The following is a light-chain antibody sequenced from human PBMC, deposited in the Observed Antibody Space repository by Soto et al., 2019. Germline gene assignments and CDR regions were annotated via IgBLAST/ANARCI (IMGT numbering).Light chain of an antibody. Sequence: QSALTQPASVSGSPGQSITISCTGTSSDVGSYNLVSWYQHHPGKAPKLMIYEGSKRPSGVSNRFSGSKSGNTASLTISGLQAEDEADYFCCSYAGSNTFVFGTGTKV. CDR1: SSDVGSYNL. CDR3: CSYAGSNTFV. CDR2: EGS. V-gene: IGLV2-23*01. J-gene: IGLJ1*01.